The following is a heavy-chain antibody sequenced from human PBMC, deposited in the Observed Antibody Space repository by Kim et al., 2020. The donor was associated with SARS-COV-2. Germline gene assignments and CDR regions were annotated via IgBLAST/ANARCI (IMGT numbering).Heavy chain of an antibody. V-gene: IGHV3-11*01. CDR1: GFTFSDYY. CDR2: IGYSESIV. J-gene: IGHJ4*02. Sequence: GGSLRLSCAASGFTFSDYYMSWIRQAPGKGLEWVSYIGYSESIVSYADSVKGRFTISRDNARNSLFLQMNSLRAEDTAVYYCARDDIAVAGNFDYWGQGTLVTVSS. CDR3: ARDDIAVAGNFDY. D-gene: IGHD6-19*01.